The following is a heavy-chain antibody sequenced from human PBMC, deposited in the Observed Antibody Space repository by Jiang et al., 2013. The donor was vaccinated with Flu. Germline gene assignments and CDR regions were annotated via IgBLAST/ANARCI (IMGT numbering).Heavy chain of an antibody. CDR2: INPNSGGT. D-gene: IGHD3-22*01. J-gene: IGHJ4*02. CDR1: GYTFTGYY. V-gene: IGHV1-2*02. CDR3: ASLAVARGYDSSGYYGPS. Sequence: SGAEVKKPGASVKVSCKASGYTFTGYYMHWVRQAPGQGLEWMGWINPNSGGTNYAQKFQGRVTMTRDTSISTAYMELSRLRSDDTAVYYCASLAVARGYDSSGYYGPSWGQGTLVTVSS.